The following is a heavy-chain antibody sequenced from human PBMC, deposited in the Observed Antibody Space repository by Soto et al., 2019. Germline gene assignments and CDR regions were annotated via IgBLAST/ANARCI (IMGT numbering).Heavy chain of an antibody. D-gene: IGHD1-26*01. Sequence: QVQLVESGGGVVQPGRSLRLSCAASGFTFSSNAMHWVRQPPGKGLEWVAVLSYDGSNKYYADSVKGRFTISRDNSKNTLYLQMDSLRTEDTALYYCARDVESGSSQYYYYFYGMDVWGQGTTVTVSS. V-gene: IGHV3-30-3*01. CDR1: GFTFSSNA. CDR3: ARDVESGSSQYYYYFYGMDV. CDR2: LSYDGSNK. J-gene: IGHJ6*02.